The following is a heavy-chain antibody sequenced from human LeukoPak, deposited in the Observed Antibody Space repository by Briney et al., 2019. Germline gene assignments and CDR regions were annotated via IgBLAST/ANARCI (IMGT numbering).Heavy chain of an antibody. CDR1: GYTFTSYG. CDR2: IIPILGIA. D-gene: IGHD6-19*01. V-gene: IGHV1-69*04. Sequence: SVKVSCKASGYTFTSYGISWVRQAPGQGLERMGRIIPILGIANYAQKFQGRVTITADKSTSTAYMELSSLRSEDTAVYYCARSIAVAGTGAYYDYWGQGTLVTVSS. J-gene: IGHJ4*02. CDR3: ARSIAVAGTGAYYDY.